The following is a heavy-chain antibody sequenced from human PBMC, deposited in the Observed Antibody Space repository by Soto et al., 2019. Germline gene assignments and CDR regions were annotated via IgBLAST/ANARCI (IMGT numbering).Heavy chain of an antibody. CDR1: GFSLTTSGVG. V-gene: IGHV2-5*02. D-gene: IGHD1-1*01. Sequence: QITLKESGPTRVKPTQTLTLTCTFSGFSLTTSGVGVGWIRQPPGKALEWLAFIYWDDDKRYNPSLKTRLTINKDTPNHQVVLTMTELAPVDTASYYCAHRARLQRNWDGGYFDYWGLGTLVTVSS. J-gene: IGHJ4*02. CDR2: IYWDDDK. CDR3: AHRARLQRNWDGGYFDY.